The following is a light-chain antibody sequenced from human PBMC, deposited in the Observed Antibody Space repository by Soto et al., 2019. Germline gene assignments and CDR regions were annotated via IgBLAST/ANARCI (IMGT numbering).Light chain of an antibody. Sequence: EIVMTQSPATLSVSPGERATLSCRASQSVSSNLAWYQQKPGQAPRLLIYGASTRATGIPARFSGSGSGTEFTLTISILQTEDFAVYYCQQYNNWPVTFGKGTKVEIK. CDR3: QQYNNWPVT. V-gene: IGKV3-15*01. CDR1: QSVSSN. J-gene: IGKJ1*01. CDR2: GAS.